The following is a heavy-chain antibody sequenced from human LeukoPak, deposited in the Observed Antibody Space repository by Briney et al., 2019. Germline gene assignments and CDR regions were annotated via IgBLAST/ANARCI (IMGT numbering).Heavy chain of an antibody. J-gene: IGHJ4*02. CDR3: ARGLNYYGSSGYSYYFDY. V-gene: IGHV4-39*07. CDR2: IYYSGST. Sequence: SETLSLTCTVSGGSISSSSYYWGWIRQPPGKGLEWIGSIYYSGSTYYNPSLKSRVTISVDTSKNQFSLKLSSVTAADTAVYYCARGLNYYGSSGYSYYFDYWGQGTLVTVSS. CDR1: GGSISSSSYY. D-gene: IGHD3-22*01.